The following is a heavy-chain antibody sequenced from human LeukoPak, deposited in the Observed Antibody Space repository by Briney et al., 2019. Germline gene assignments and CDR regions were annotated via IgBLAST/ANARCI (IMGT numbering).Heavy chain of an antibody. Sequence: SETLSLTCTVSGGSISSNNYFWGWIRQPPGKGLEWIGTFHFSGSTYYNPSLKSRVTISVDTSKNSVSLMLRSVTAADTAVYFCARPFQDYDKGTFFYFFDFWGQGILVTVSS. CDR2: FHFSGST. V-gene: IGHV4-39*01. J-gene: IGHJ4*02. D-gene: IGHD3-22*01. CDR1: GGSISSNNYF. CDR3: ARPFQDYDKGTFFYFFDF.